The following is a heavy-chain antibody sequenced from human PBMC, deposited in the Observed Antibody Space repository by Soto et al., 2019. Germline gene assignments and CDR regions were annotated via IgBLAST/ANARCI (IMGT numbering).Heavy chain of an antibody. J-gene: IGHJ4*02. V-gene: IGHV3-21*01. CDR1: GFTFSSYS. Sequence: GGSLRLSCAASGFTFSSYSMNWVRQAPEKGLEWVSSISSSSSYIYYADSVKGRFTISRDNAKNSLYLQMNSLRAEDTAVYYCARGTYDSSGTFDYWGQGTLVTVSS. CDR2: ISSSSSYI. D-gene: IGHD3-22*01. CDR3: ARGTYDSSGTFDY.